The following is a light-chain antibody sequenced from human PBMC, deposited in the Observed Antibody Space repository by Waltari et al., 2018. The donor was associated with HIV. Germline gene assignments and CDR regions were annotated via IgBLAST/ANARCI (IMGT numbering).Light chain of an antibody. J-gene: IGKJ3*01. V-gene: IGKV1-33*01. CDR3: QKYASMFT. Sequence: DIQMTQSPSSLSASVGDRVTITCQASQDISYYLNWYQQKPGKAPKLLIYDASSLKIGVPTRFRGVGFGKDFTFPISSLQPENIAPYSCQKYASMFTFGPGTKVNIK. CDR2: DAS. CDR1: QDISYY.